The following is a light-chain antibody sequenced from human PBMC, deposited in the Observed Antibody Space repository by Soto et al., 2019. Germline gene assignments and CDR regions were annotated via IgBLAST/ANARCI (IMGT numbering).Light chain of an antibody. CDR2: DVL. CDR1: QDSNNY. CDR3: QQYDKLPIT. Sequence: DIQMTQSPSSLAASVGDRVTISCQASQDSNNYLNWFQQKPGKAPKLLIYDVLNLETGVPSRFSGSGSGAYFTLTISSLQPEDIATYYCQQYDKLPITFGQGTRLEIK. V-gene: IGKV1-33*01. J-gene: IGKJ5*01.